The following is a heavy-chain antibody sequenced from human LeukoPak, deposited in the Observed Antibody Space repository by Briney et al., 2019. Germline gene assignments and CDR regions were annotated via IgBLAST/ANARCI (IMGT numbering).Heavy chain of an antibody. CDR1: SGSIKSYY. CDR3: ARHGYTASHFFLDY. D-gene: IGHD5-18*01. V-gene: IGHV4-4*07. CDR2: IYTTGHA. Sequence: SETLSLTCSVSSGSIKSYYWGWVRQPAGRGLEWIGRIYTTGHADYDPSLQSRVTMSVDTSQKQFSLNLRSVTAADTAFYFCARHGYTASHFFLDYWSQGTLVTVSS. J-gene: IGHJ4*02.